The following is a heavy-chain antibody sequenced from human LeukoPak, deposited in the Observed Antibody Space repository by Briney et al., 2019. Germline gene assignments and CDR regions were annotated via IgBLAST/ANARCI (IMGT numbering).Heavy chain of an antibody. J-gene: IGHJ4*02. CDR1: GFTFSSYG. CDR3: ARGKWESDY. Sequence: PGGSLRLSCAASGFTFSSYGMHWVRQAPGKGLEWVAFIRFDGTYKYYADSVKGRFTISRDNSKNTLYLQMNSLRIEDTGFYYCARGKWESDYWGQGTLVTVSA. CDR2: IRFDGTYK. V-gene: IGHV3-30*02. D-gene: IGHD1-26*01.